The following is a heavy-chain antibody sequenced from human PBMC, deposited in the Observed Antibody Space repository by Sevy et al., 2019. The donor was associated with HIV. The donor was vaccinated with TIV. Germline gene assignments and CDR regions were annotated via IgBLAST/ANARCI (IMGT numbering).Heavy chain of an antibody. Sequence: SETLSLTCTVSGGSISSGSYYWSWIRQPAGKGLEWIGRIYTSGSTNYNPSLRSRVTISVDTSKNQFSLKLSSVTAADTAVYYCARGITMVRGVSSPLDYYYYYMDVWGKGTTVTVSS. J-gene: IGHJ6*03. CDR3: ARGITMVRGVSSPLDYYYYYMDV. CDR1: GGSISSGSYY. V-gene: IGHV4-61*02. CDR2: IYTSGST. D-gene: IGHD3-10*01.